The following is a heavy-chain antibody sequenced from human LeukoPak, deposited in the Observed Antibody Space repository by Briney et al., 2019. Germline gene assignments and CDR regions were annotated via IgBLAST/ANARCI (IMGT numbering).Heavy chain of an antibody. Sequence: GGSLRLSCAASGFTFTNDFMTWVRQAPGKGLEWVANMKVDGTDIHYVDSVKGRFTISSDNARNSLYLQMNSLRAEDTAVYYCARAEYDYVWGSYHDAFDIWGQGTMVTVSS. CDR3: ARAEYDYVWGSYHDAFDI. D-gene: IGHD3-16*02. J-gene: IGHJ3*02. CDR2: MKVDGTDI. V-gene: IGHV3-7*03. CDR1: GFTFTNDF.